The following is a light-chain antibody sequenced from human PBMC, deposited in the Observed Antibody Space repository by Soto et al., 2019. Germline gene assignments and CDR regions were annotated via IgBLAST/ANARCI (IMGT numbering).Light chain of an antibody. CDR3: QHYGASPKYT. CDR2: GAS. Sequence: IVLTQSPGTLSLSPGERATLSCRASQSVESTDLAWYQQKPGQTPRLLIYGASSRATGIPDRFSGSGSGTDFTLTIRRLEPEDFAVYYCQHYGASPKYTFGQGTKLEI. CDR1: QSVESTD. J-gene: IGKJ2*01. V-gene: IGKV3-20*01.